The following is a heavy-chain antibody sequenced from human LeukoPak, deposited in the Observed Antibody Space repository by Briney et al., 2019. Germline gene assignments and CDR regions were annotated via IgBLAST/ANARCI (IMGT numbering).Heavy chain of an antibody. V-gene: IGHV4-34*01. J-gene: IGHJ4*02. CDR3: ARGGYYDSSGYQFDY. CDR2: INHSGST. D-gene: IGHD3-22*01. Sequence: SETLSLTCAVYGGSFSGYYWGWIRQPPGKGLEWIGEINHSGSTNYNPSLKSRVTISVDTSKNQFSLKLSSVTAADTAVYYCARGGYYDSSGYQFDYWGQGTLVTVSS. CDR1: GGSFSGYY.